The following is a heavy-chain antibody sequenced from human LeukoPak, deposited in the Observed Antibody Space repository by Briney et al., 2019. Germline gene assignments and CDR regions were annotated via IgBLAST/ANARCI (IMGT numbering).Heavy chain of an antibody. Sequence: VASVKVSCKASGYTFTGYYMHWVRQAPGQGLEWMGWINPNSGGTNYAQKFQGRVTMTRDTSISTAYMELSRLRSDDTAVYYCARDPLGSGSYYQREFDYWGQGTLVTVSS. V-gene: IGHV1-2*02. CDR3: ARDPLGSGSYYQREFDY. CDR2: INPNSGGT. J-gene: IGHJ4*02. CDR1: GYTFTGYY. D-gene: IGHD3-10*01.